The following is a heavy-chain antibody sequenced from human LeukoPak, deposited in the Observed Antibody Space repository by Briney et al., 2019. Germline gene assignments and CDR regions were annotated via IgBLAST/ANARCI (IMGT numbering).Heavy chain of an antibody. CDR1: GFTFSSYA. D-gene: IGHD4-17*01. CDR2: ISGSGGST. J-gene: IGHJ4*02. CDR3: AGENGDYVDIPHDY. Sequence: GGSLRLSCAASGFTFSSYAMSWVRQAPGKGLEWVSAISGSGGSTYYADSVKGRFTISRDNSKNTLYLQMNSLRAEDTAVYYCAGENGDYVDIPHDYWGQGTLVTVSS. V-gene: IGHV3-23*01.